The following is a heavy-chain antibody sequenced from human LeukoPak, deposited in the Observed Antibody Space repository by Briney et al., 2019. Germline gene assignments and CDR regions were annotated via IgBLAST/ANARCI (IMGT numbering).Heavy chain of an antibody. CDR1: GDSIRSGGYY. D-gene: IGHD3-16*02. CDR3: ASARSGFIDYYYYYMDV. V-gene: IGHV4-31*03. CDR2: IYYSGST. J-gene: IGHJ6*03. Sequence: PSETLSLTCTVSGDSIRSGGYYWSWIRQHPGKGLEWIGFIYYSGSTYYNPSLKSRLTILLDTSKNQFSLKLRSVTAADTAVYYCASARSGFIDYYYYYMDVRGKGTTVTVSS.